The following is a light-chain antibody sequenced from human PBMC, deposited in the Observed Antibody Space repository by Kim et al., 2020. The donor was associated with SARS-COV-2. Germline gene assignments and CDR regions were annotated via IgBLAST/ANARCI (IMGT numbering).Light chain of an antibody. J-gene: IGLJ1*01. V-gene: IGLV10-54*04. CDR3: SSWDSSLNSYV. CDR1: TSNVANQV. Sequence: QPATLACTGHTSNVANQVAACLQQHQGRPPKLLSYRNDNRPSWISERFSASRSGNTASLTITGLQPEDEADYYCSSWDSSLNSYVFGTGTKVTVL. CDR2: RND.